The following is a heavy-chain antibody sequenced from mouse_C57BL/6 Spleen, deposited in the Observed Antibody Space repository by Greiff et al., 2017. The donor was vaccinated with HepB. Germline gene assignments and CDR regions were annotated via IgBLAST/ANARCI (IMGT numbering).Heavy chain of an antibody. D-gene: IGHD2-10*02. CDR1: GFTFSSYA. J-gene: IGHJ3*01. Sequence: EVQVVESGGGLVKPGGSLKLSCAASGFTFSSYAMSWVRQTPEKRLEWVATISDGGSYTYYPDNVKGRFTISRDNAKNNLYLQMSHLKSEDTAMYYCAREGYGSFAYWGQGTLVTVSA. CDR3: AREGYGSFAY. CDR2: ISDGGSYT. V-gene: IGHV5-4*01.